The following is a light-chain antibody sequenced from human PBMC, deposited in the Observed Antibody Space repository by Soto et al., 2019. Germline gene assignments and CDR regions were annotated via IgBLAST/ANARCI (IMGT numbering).Light chain of an antibody. CDR3: QSYDSSLSGFYV. CDR2: ANS. CDR1: NSNTGAGYD. Sequence: QSVLTQAPSVSGAPGQRVTISCTGSNSNTGAGYDVHWYQQLPGRAPKLLIYANSNRPSGVPDRFSGSRSGTSASLAITGLQAEVEADYSCQSYDSSLSGFYVFGTGTKLTVL. V-gene: IGLV1-40*01. J-gene: IGLJ1*01.